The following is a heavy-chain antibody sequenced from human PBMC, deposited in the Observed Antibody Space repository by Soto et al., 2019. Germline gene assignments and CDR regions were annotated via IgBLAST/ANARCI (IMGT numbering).Heavy chain of an antibody. CDR3: AKDWDSSGWYQVPYYFDY. J-gene: IGHJ4*02. CDR1: GFTFSSYA. V-gene: IGHV3-23*01. CDR2: ISGSGGST. D-gene: IGHD6-19*01. Sequence: GGSLRLSCAASGFTFSSYAMSWVRQAPGKGLEWVSAISGSGGSTYYADSVKGRFTISRDNSKNTLYLQMNSLRAEDTAVYYCAKDWDSSGWYQVPYYFDYWGQGTLVTVSS.